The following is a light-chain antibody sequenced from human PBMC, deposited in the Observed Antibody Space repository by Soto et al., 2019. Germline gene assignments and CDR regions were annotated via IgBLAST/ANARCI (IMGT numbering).Light chain of an antibody. V-gene: IGLV1-47*01. CDR3: AAWDDSLSGLYV. Sequence: QSVLTQPPSASGTPGKRVTISCSGSSSNIGSNYVYWYQQLPGTAPKLLIYRNNQRPSGVPDRFSGSKSGTSASLAISGLRSEDAADYYCAAWDDSLSGLYVIGTGTKVTVL. CDR2: RNN. J-gene: IGLJ1*01. CDR1: SSNIGSNY.